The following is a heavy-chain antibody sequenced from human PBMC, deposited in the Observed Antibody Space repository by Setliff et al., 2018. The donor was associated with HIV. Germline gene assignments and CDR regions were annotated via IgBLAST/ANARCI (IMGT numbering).Heavy chain of an antibody. CDR1: GYTFTSYV. J-gene: IGHJ4*02. CDR2: INAGNGNT. V-gene: IGHV1-3*03. Sequence: ASVKVSCKASGYTFTSYVMHWVRQAPGQRLEWMGWINAGNGNTKYSQEFQGRVTITRDTSASTAYMELSSPRSEDMAVYYCARGFYDSNGYYSYFDHWGQGTLVTVS. CDR3: ARGFYDSNGYYSYFDH. D-gene: IGHD3-22*01.